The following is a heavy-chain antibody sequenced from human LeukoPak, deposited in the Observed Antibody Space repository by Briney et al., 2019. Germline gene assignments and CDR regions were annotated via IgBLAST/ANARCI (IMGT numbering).Heavy chain of an antibody. J-gene: IGHJ4*02. D-gene: IGHD3-22*01. CDR2: ISAYNGNT. CDR1: GYTFTSYG. V-gene: IGHV1-18*01. Sequence: GASVKVSCKASGYTFTSYGISWVRQAPGQGLEWMGWISAYNGNTNYAQKLQGRVTMTTDTSTSTAYMELRSLRSDDTAVYYCAGAPYYLGGSGYSWGLNNWGQGTLVTVSS. CDR3: AGAPYYLGGSGYSWGLNN.